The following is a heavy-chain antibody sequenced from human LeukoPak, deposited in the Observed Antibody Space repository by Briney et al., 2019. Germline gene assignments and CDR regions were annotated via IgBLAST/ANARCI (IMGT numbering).Heavy chain of an antibody. Sequence: ASVKVSCKASGYTFTSYYMHWVRQATGQGLEWMGWMNPNSGNTGYAQKFQGRVTITRNTSISTAYMELSSLRSEDTAVYYCAIVPSASSWYGGYFDYWGQGTLVTVSS. CDR2: MNPNSGNT. CDR1: GYTFTSYY. D-gene: IGHD6-13*01. J-gene: IGHJ4*02. CDR3: AIVPSASSWYGGYFDY. V-gene: IGHV1-8*03.